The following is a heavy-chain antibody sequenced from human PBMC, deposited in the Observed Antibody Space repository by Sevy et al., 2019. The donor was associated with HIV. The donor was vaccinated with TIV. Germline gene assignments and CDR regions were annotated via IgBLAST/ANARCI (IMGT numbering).Heavy chain of an antibody. CDR3: AREGAGNSNYDYYYYYGMDV. CDR1: GGTFSSYA. CDR2: IIPIFGTA. D-gene: IGHD4-4*01. V-gene: IGHV1-69*13. J-gene: IGHJ6*02. Sequence: ASVKVSCKASGGTFSSYAISWVRQAPGQGLEWMGGIIPIFGTANYAQKFQGRVTITADESTGTAYMELSSLRSEDTAVYYCAREGAGNSNYDYYYYYGMDVWGQGTTVTVSS.